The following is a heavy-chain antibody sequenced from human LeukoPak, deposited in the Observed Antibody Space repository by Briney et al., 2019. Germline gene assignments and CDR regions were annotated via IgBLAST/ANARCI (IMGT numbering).Heavy chain of an antibody. CDR3: ARDQYCGGDCYSENFDY. CDR1: GFTFSSYW. CDR2: INSDGSST. D-gene: IGHD2-21*02. Sequence: GSLRLSCAASGFTFSSYWMHWVRQAPGKGLVWVSRINSDGSSTSYADSVKGRFTISRDNAKNTLYLQMNSLRAEDTAVYYCARDQYCGGDCYSENFDYWGQGTLVTVSS. V-gene: IGHV3-74*01. J-gene: IGHJ4*02.